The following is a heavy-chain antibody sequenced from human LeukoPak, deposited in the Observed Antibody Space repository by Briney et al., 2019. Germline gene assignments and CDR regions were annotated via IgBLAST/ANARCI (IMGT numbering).Heavy chain of an antibody. Sequence: SETLSLTCIVSGGSISAYYCSWSRQPQGKGQELIGYIHYSGTTNYYPSLKSRVTIALDTSKNQFSLKLNSVTAADTAVYYCARFGTSSSRFFDQWGQGTLVTVSS. CDR2: IHYSGTT. CDR1: GGSISAYY. CDR3: ARFGTSSSRFFDQ. V-gene: IGHV4-59*01. J-gene: IGHJ4*02. D-gene: IGHD6-6*01.